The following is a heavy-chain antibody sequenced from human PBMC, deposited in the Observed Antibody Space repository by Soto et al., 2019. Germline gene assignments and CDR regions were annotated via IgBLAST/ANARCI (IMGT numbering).Heavy chain of an antibody. Sequence: ASVKVSCKASGGTFSSYAISWVRQAPGQGLEWMGGIIPIFGTANYAQKFQGRVTITADESTSTAYMELSSLRSEDTAVYYCASPKFRFWQQLDPWGQGTLVTVSS. V-gene: IGHV1-69*13. CDR2: IIPIFGTA. CDR1: GGTFSSYA. CDR3: ASPKFRFWQQLDP. D-gene: IGHD3-3*01. J-gene: IGHJ5*02.